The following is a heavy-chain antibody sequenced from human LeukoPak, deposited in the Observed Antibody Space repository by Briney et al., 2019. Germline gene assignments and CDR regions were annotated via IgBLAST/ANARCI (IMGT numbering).Heavy chain of an antibody. V-gene: IGHV3-43*02. CDR2: ISGDGGST. CDR1: GFTFDDYV. CDR3: AKDPYYDILTGYPLIPDDY. J-gene: IGHJ4*02. D-gene: IGHD3-9*01. Sequence: GGSLRLSCAASGFTFDDYVMHWVRQAPGKGLEWVSLISGDGGSTYYADSVKGRFTISRDNSKNSLYLQMNSLRTEDTALYYCAKDPYYDILTGYPLIPDDYWGQGTLVTVSS.